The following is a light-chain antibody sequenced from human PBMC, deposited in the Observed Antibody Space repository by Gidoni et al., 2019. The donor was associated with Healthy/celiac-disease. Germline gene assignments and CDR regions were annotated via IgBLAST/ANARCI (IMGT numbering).Light chain of an antibody. Sequence: DIVLTQSPATLSLSPGERATLSCRASQSVSSYLAWYQQKPGQAPRLLIYDASNRATGIPARFSGSGSGTDFTLTISSLEPEDFAVYCCQQGYTFGQGTKLEIK. CDR2: DAS. CDR3: QQGYT. CDR1: QSVSSY. V-gene: IGKV3-11*01. J-gene: IGKJ2*01.